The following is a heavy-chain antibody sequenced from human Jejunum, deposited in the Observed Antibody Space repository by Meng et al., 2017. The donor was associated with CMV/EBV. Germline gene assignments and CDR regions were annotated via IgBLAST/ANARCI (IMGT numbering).Heavy chain of an antibody. J-gene: IGHJ4*02. CDR2: MYNSGNS. CDR1: GGSMSSYY. V-gene: IGHV4-59*01. D-gene: IGHD2-15*01. Sequence: QVQLQEAGPGLVKPSETRSLTCTVSGGSMSSYYWTWIRQPPGKGLEWIGYMYNSGNSNYNPSLKSRVTMSVDTSKNQFSLKLSSVTAADTGVYYCATDSSTHNYWGQGTLVTVSS. CDR3: ATDSSTHNY.